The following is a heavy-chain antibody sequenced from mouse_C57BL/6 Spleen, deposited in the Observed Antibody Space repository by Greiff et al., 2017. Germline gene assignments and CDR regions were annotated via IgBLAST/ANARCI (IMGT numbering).Heavy chain of an antibody. CDR3: ARGYDGYPAWFAY. CDR2: IYPGDGDT. Sequence: QVHVKQSGAELVKPGASVKISCKASGYAFSSYWMNWVKQRPGKGLEWIGQIYPGDGDTNYNGKFKGKATLTADKSSSTAYMQLSSLTSEDSAVYFCARGYDGYPAWFAYWGQGTLVTVSA. J-gene: IGHJ3*01. CDR1: GYAFSSYW. V-gene: IGHV1-80*01. D-gene: IGHD2-3*01.